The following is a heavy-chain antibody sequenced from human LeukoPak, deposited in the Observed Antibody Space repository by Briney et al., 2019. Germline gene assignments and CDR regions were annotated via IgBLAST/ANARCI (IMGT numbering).Heavy chain of an antibody. CDR2: IYSSGST. V-gene: IGHV4-59*01. D-gene: IGHD5-18*01. CDR1: GGSISNYY. CDR3: ARGGGGYSYGLDY. Sequence: SETLSLTCTVSGGSISNYYWSWIRQPPGKGLEWIGYIYSSGSTNYNPSLKSRVTISVDTSKKHFSLKLSSVTAADTAVYYCARGGGGYSYGLDYWGQGTLVTVSS. J-gene: IGHJ4*02.